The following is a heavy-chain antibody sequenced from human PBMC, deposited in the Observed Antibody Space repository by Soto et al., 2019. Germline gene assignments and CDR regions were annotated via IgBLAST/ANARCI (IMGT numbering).Heavy chain of an antibody. CDR2: VNSAGSAS. J-gene: IGHJ4*02. CDR3: ATGGYSYGWGY. D-gene: IGHD5-18*01. V-gene: IGHV3-74*01. Sequence: EVQLVESGGGLVQPGGSLRLSCVGSGFTFSSYWMHWVRQAPGKGLGWVSRVNSAGSASSYADTVKGRFTVSRDNAKNTLDLQMNSLSAEDTAVYYCATGGYSYGWGYWGQGTLVTVSS. CDR1: GFTFSSYW.